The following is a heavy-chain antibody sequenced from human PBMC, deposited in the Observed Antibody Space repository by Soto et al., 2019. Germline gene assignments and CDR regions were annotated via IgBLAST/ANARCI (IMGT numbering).Heavy chain of an antibody. J-gene: IGHJ1*01. D-gene: IGHD3-10*01. Sequence: SETLSLPCAVSGGSLSSSTCWIWVRQPPGKGLEWIGEIHHSGSTHYNPSLKSRVTISIDKAKNQFSLKLNSVTAADTAIYYCARDTSYYCGSGVAQLKWGQGTLGTLSS. CDR1: GGSLSSSTC. V-gene: IGHV4-4*02. CDR2: IHHSGST. CDR3: ARDTSYYCGSGVAQLK.